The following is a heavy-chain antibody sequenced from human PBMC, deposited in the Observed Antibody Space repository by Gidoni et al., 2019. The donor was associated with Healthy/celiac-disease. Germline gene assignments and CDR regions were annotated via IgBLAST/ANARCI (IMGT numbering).Heavy chain of an antibody. V-gene: IGHV3-30*18. CDR3: AKDAGGIWYYYYGMDV. CDR2: ISYDGSNK. Sequence: QVQLVESGGGVVQPGRSLRLSCAASGFNFSSYGMHWVRQAPGKGLEWVAVISYDGSNKYYADSVKGRFTISRDNSKNTLYLQMNSLRAEDTAVYYCAKDAGGIWYYYYGMDVWGQGTTVTVSS. CDR1: GFNFSSYG. J-gene: IGHJ6*02. D-gene: IGHD2-15*01.